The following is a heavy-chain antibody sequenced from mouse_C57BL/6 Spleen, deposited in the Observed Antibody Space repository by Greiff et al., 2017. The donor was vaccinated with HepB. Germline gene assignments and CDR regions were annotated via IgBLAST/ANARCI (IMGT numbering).Heavy chain of an antibody. CDR2: INPNNGGT. V-gene: IGHV1-26*01. J-gene: IGHJ3*01. CDR1: GYTFTDYY. D-gene: IGHD3-2*02. CDR3: ARPRQLRLRWFAY. Sequence: EVQLQQSGPELVKPGASVKISCKASGYTFTDYYMNWVKQSHGKSLEWIGDINPNNGGTSYNQKFKGKATLTVDKSSSTAYMELRSLTSEDPAVYYCARPRQLRLRWFAYWGQGTLVTVSA.